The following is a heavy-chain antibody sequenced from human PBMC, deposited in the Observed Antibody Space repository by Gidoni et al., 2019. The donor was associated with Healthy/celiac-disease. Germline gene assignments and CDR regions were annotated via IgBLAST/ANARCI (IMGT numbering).Heavy chain of an antibody. CDR3: ARQNLVVVAAIFYETWFDP. J-gene: IGHJ5*02. CDR2: IDPSDSYT. CDR1: GYSFTSYW. Sequence: EVQLVQSGAEVKKPGESLRISCKGSGYSFTSYWISWVRQMPGKGLEWMGRIDPSDSYTNYSPSFQGHVTISADKSISTAYLQWSSLKASDTAMYYCARQNLVVVAAIFYETWFDPWGQGTLVTVSS. V-gene: IGHV5-10-1*03. D-gene: IGHD2-15*01.